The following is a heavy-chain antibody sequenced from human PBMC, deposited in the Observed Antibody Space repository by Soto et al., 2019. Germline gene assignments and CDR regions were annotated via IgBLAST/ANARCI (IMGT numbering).Heavy chain of an antibody. CDR1: GFTFTDYA. CDR3: ARGSSGYLSRWYYFDY. Sequence: GGSLRLSCAASGFTFTDYALSWVRQAPGKGLEWVATISGIGGSTYLADSVKGRLSISRDNSKNTVSLLMNSLRAEDTAVYFCARGSSGYLSRWYYFDYWGRGTLVTVSS. J-gene: IGHJ4*02. D-gene: IGHD6-13*01. V-gene: IGHV3-23*01. CDR2: ISGIGGST.